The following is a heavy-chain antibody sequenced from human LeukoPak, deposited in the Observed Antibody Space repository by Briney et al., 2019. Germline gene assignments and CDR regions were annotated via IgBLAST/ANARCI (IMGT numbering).Heavy chain of an antibody. J-gene: IGHJ4*02. D-gene: IGHD6-13*01. Sequence: SETLSLTCTVSVGSFSTYYWSWIRLPPGRGVEWVGHIYYTGTTNNNPCLKSRVTISVDSSKTNFTLKLSSLTAADTDVSYCARAGANDIEAAGSLRYWGQGTLVTVSS. V-gene: IGHV4-59*01. CDR3: ARAGANDIEAAGSLRY. CDR2: IYYTGTT. CDR1: VGSFSTYY.